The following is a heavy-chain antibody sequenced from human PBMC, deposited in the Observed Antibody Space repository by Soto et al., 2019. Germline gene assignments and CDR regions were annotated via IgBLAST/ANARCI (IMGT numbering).Heavy chain of an antibody. CDR2: ISYDGSNK. D-gene: IGHD1-26*01. CDR3: AKDPEWELLLSGAFDI. Sequence: GGSLRLSCAASGFTFSSYGMHWVRQAPGKGLEWVAVISYDGSNKYYADSVKGRFTIPRDNSKNTLYLQMNSLRAEDTAVYYCAKDPEWELLLSGAFDIWGQGTMVTVSS. J-gene: IGHJ3*02. V-gene: IGHV3-30*18. CDR1: GFTFSSYG.